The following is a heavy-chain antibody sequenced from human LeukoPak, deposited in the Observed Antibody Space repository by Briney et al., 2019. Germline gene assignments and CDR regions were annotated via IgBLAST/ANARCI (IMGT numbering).Heavy chain of an antibody. J-gene: IGHJ4*02. Sequence: SETLSLTCGVSGSSISSGNYWGWIRQPPGQGLEWIGTICHSGNTYYNPSLKSRVTLSVDTSKNQFSLNLNSVTAADTAVYFCARGGFCSGPTCYSLWFWGPGTLVTVSS. D-gene: IGHD2-15*01. CDR2: ICHSGNT. CDR1: GSSISSGNY. CDR3: ARGGFCSGPTCYSLWF. V-gene: IGHV4-38-2*01.